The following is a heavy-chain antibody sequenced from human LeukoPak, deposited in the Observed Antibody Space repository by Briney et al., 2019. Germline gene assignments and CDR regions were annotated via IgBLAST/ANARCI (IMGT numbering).Heavy chain of an antibody. CDR1: GYRFTSYG. V-gene: IGHV1-18*01. J-gene: IGHJ4*02. D-gene: IGHD3-9*01. CDR2: ISAYNGNT. Sequence: GASVKVSCKASGYRFTSYGISWVRQAPGQGLEWMGWISAYNGNTNYAQKLQGRVTMTTDTSTSTAYMELRSLRSDDTAVYYWARGGDGDILTGLVFDYWGQGTLVTVSS. CDR3: ARGGDGDILTGLVFDY.